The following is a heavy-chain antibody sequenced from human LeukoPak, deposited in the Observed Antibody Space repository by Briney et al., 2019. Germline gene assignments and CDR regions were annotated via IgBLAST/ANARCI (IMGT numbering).Heavy chain of an antibody. CDR2: LRGDGET. J-gene: IGHJ4*02. D-gene: IGHD3-16*01. Sequence: AGGSLRLSCAASGFTFSSCSMNWVRQAPAGGLEWVSSLRGDGETFYTDSVKGRFTLSRDHSRNTVYLQLNNLRVEDTAVYYCAKASWVSSADAVLRGQGTLVTVS. V-gene: IGHV3-23*01. CDR1: GFTFSSCS. CDR3: AKASWVSSADAVL.